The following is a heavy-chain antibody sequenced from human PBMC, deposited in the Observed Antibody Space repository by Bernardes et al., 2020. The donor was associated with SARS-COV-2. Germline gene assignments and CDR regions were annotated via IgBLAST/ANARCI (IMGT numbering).Heavy chain of an antibody. D-gene: IGHD3-9*01. CDR1: GFSLYTSAMC. Sequence: SGPTLVKPRQTLTLTCAFSGFSLYTSAMCVSWIRQSPGKGLEWLALIDWDDDKYYNTNLRNRLTISKDTPRNLVVLTVTNMDPTDTGIYYCARVVRPSTGYFSEGMDVWGPGTTVTVSS. CDR3: ARVVRPSTGYFSEGMDV. CDR2: IDWDDDK. V-gene: IGHV2-70*01. J-gene: IGHJ6*02.